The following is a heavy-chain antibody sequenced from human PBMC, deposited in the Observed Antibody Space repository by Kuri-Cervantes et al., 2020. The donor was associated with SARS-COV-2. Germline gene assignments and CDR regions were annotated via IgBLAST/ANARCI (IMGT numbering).Heavy chain of an antibody. CDR3: ARDEVAGQLGY. V-gene: IGHV4-59*01. CDR1: GGSISSYY. J-gene: IGHJ4*02. Sequence: SETLSLTCTVAGGSISSYYWSWIRQPPGKGLEWIGYIYYSGSTNYNPSLKSRVTISLDTSKNQFSLRLNSVTAADTAVYYCARDEVAGQLGYWGQGTRVTVSS. CDR2: IYYSGST. D-gene: IGHD2-2*01.